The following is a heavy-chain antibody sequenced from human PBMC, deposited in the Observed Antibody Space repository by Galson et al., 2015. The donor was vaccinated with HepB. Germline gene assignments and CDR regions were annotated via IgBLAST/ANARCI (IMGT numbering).Heavy chain of an antibody. V-gene: IGHV3-7*03. D-gene: IGHD3-10*01. Sequence: SLRLSCAGSEFTFSSYWMYWVRQAPGKGLEWVANINPDGSEKSYVASLRGRFTVSRDNDKNALYLQMDSLRAEDTAVYYCARRISLVRGIITKPDYYYGMDVWGQGTTVTVAS. CDR1: EFTFSSYW. CDR3: ARRISLVRGIITKPDYYYGMDV. CDR2: INPDGSEK. J-gene: IGHJ6*02.